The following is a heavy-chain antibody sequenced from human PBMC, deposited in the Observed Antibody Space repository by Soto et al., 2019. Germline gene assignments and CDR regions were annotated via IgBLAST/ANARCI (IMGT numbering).Heavy chain of an antibody. CDR1: VDSVSSNSAA. V-gene: IGHV6-1*01. D-gene: IGHD1-20*01. CDR3: ERQGIPGSQKRWFDP. J-gene: IGHJ5*02. Sequence: SQTLSLTSAISVDSVSSNSAAWNWIRQSPSRGLEWLGRTYYMSKWYNDYAVSVNSRITITQDTSKNQFSLQLNSVAPEDSAVYYCERQGIPGSQKRWFDPWGQGTLVTVSS. CDR2: TYYMSKWYN.